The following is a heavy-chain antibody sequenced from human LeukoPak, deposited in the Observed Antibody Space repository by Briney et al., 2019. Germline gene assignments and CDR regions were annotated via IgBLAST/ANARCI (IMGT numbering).Heavy chain of an antibody. V-gene: IGHV3-64*01. D-gene: IGHD5-18*01. J-gene: IGHJ4*02. Sequence: GGSLRLSCTASGFTFSDYYMSWIRQAPGKGLEYISLISSQGGTTYYANSVKGRFTISRDNSKNTLYLQMGNLRNEDMAVYYCARAEGYSFPFDFWGQGTLVTVSS. CDR1: GFTFSDYY. CDR3: ARAEGYSFPFDF. CDR2: ISSQGGTT.